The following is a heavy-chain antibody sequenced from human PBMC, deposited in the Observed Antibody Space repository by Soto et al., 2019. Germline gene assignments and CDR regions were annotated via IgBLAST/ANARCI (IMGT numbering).Heavy chain of an antibody. CDR3: GFGRFPSPVFDI. D-gene: IGHD3-10*01. CDR1: GGSISSGGYY. Sequence: SETLSLTCTVSGGSISSGGYYWSWIRQHPGKGLEWIGYIYYSGSTYYNPSLRSRVTISVDTSKNQFSLKLSSVTAADTAVYYCGFGRFPSPVFDIWGQGTMVTVSS. J-gene: IGHJ3*02. V-gene: IGHV4-31*03. CDR2: IYYSGST.